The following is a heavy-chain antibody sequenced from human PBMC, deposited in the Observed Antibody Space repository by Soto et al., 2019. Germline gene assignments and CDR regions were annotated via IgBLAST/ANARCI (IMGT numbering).Heavy chain of an antibody. J-gene: IGHJ3*02. CDR3: ARIAVAGGAFDI. CDR1: GFTFSSYG. CDR2: IWYDGSNK. V-gene: IGHV3-33*01. Sequence: QVQLVESGGGVVQPGRSLRLSCAASGFTFSSYGMHWVRQAPGKGLEWVAVIWYDGSNKDYADSVKGRFTISRDNSKNTLYLQMNSLRAEDTAVYYCARIAVAGGAFDIWGQGTMVTVSS. D-gene: IGHD6-19*01.